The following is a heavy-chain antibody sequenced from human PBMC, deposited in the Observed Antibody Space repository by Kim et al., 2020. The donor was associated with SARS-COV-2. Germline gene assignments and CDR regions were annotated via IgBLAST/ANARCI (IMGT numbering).Heavy chain of an antibody. V-gene: IGHV4-61*01. D-gene: IGHD5-12*01. CDR3: ARTTPAYSSHGYGKNFDI. J-gene: IGHJ4*02. Sequence: SETLSLTCTVSGGSVSSSSSYWSWIRHPPGKGLEWIAYIYYSGTTKYNPSLKSPLTMSVDTSKNEFSLKLRSVTAADTAVYYCARTTPAYSSHGYGKNFDIWGQGILVTVSS. CDR1: GGSVSSSSSY. CDR2: IYYSGTT.